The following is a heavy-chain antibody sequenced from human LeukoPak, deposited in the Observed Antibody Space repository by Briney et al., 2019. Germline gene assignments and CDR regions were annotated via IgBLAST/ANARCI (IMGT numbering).Heavy chain of an antibody. D-gene: IGHD3-9*01. CDR1: GYSFTSYW. CDR3: Y. J-gene: IGHJ4*02. Sequence: GESLKISCKGSGYSFTSYWIGWVRQMPGKGLEWMGIIYPGDSDTRYSPSFQGQVTISADKSISTAYYCARLSSLTGYHTTFDYWGQGTLVTVSS. V-gene: IGHV5-51*01. CDR2: IYPGDSDT.